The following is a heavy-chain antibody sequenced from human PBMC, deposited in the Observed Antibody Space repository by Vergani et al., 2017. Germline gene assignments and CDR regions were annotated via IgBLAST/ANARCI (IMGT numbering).Heavy chain of an antibody. CDR2: ISPDGFST. CDR1: GYPFTAYY. J-gene: IGHJ4*02. CDR3: AREPPLTGFFDY. D-gene: IGHD3-9*01. V-gene: IGHV1-46*03. Sequence: QVQLVQSGAEVGKPGASVKISCKASGYPFTAYYIHWVRQAPEQGLEWVGVISPDGFSTFYAHKFQGRVTITRDTSTSTVYVEVTSLRSDDTTVYYCAREPPLTGFFDYWGQGTLVTVSS.